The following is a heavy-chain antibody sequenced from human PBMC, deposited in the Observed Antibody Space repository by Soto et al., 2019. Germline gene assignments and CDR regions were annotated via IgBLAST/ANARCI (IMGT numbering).Heavy chain of an antibody. CDR2: ISAYNGNT. CDR3: ARPAYGGYDDNYFDY. CDR1: GYTFTSYG. J-gene: IGHJ4*02. Sequence: ASVKVSCKASGYTFTSYGISWVRQAPGQGLEWMGWISAYNGNTNYAQKLQGRVTISADKSISTAYLQWSSLKASDTAMYYCARPAYGGYDDNYFDYWGQGTLVTVSS. D-gene: IGHD5-12*01. V-gene: IGHV1-18*01.